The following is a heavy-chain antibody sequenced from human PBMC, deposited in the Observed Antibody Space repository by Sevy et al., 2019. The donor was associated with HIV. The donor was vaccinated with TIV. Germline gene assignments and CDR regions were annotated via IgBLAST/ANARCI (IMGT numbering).Heavy chain of an antibody. D-gene: IGHD3-22*01. Sequence: GGSLRLSCAASGFTFSSYWMSWVRQAPGKGLEWVANIKQDGSEKYYVDSVKGRFTISRDNAKNSLYLQMNSLRAEDTAGSYCASDSSGYSDYFDYWGQGTLVTVSS. CDR2: IKQDGSEK. V-gene: IGHV3-7*03. CDR1: GFTFSSYW. CDR3: ASDSSGYSDYFDY. J-gene: IGHJ4*02.